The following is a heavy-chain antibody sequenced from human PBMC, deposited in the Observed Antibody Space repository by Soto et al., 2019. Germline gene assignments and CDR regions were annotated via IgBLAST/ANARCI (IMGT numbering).Heavy chain of an antibody. D-gene: IGHD4-17*01. J-gene: IGHJ4*02. CDR2: IYYSGST. CDR3: ARRYGDASDY. V-gene: IGHV4-59*08. CDR1: GGSISSYY. Sequence: QVQLQESGPGLVKPSETLSLTCTVSGGSISSYYWSWIRQPPGKGLEWIGYIYYSGSTNYNPSLKSRATISVDTSKNQFSLKLSSVTAADTAVYYWARRYGDASDYWGQGTLVTVSS.